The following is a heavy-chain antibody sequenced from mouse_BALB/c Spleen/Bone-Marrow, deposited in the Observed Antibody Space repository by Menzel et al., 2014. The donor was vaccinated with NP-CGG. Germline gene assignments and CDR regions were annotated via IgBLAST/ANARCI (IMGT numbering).Heavy chain of an antibody. J-gene: IGHJ2*01. Sequence: EVKLVESGGGLVQPGGSRKLSSAASGFTFSSFGMHWVRQAPEKGLEWVAYISSGSSTIYYGDTVMGRFTISRDNPKNTLFLQMTSLRSEDTATYYCVRSGSSSGYFDYWGQGTTLTVSS. CDR2: ISSGSSTI. CDR3: VRSGSSSGYFDY. CDR1: GFTFSSFG. D-gene: IGHD1-1*01. V-gene: IGHV5-17*02.